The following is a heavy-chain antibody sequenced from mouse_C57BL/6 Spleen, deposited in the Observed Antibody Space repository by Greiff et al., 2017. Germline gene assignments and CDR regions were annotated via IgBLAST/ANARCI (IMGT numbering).Heavy chain of an antibody. Sequence: QVQLQQSGPELVKPGASVKISCKASGYAFSSSWMNWVKQRPGQGLEWIGRIYPGDGGTNYNGKFKGKATLTADKSSSTAYMQLSSLTSEDSAVYFCAKGTTVVADYWGQGTTLTVSS. CDR3: AKGTTVVADY. V-gene: IGHV1-82*01. CDR2: IYPGDGGT. J-gene: IGHJ2*01. D-gene: IGHD1-1*01. CDR1: GYAFSSSW.